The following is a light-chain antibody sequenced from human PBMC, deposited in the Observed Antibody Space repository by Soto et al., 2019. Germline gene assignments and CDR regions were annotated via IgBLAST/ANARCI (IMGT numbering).Light chain of an antibody. V-gene: IGLV2-11*01. CDR2: DVS. CDR3: CSYAGSYTL. CDR1: RSDVGGYNY. Sequence: QSALTQPRSVSGSPGQSVTISCTGTRSDVGGYNYVSWYQQHPGKAPKLMIYDVSKRPSGVPDRFSGSKSGNTASLTISELQAEDEADYYCCSYAGSYTLFGGGTKLTVL. J-gene: IGLJ2*01.